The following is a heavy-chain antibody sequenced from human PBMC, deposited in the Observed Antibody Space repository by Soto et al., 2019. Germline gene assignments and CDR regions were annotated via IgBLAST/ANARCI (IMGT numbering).Heavy chain of an antibody. CDR1: GYSFTSYW. V-gene: IGHV5-51*01. Sequence: GESLKISCKGSGYSFTSYWIGWVRQMPGKGLEWMGIIYPGDSDTRYSPSFQGQVTISADKSISTAYLQWSSLKASDTAMYYCARQAKRRHEWELLAWFDPWGQGTLVTVSS. J-gene: IGHJ5*02. CDR2: IYPGDSDT. D-gene: IGHD1-26*01. CDR3: ARQAKRRHEWELLAWFDP.